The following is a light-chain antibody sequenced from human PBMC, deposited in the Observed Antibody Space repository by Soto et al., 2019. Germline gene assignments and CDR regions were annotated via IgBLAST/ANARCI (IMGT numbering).Light chain of an antibody. V-gene: IGLV4-69*01. CDR3: QSWDTGIHRV. CDR2: LNSDGSH. J-gene: IGLJ2*01. CDR1: SGHSTYA. Sequence: QLVLAKSPSASASLGASVKLTCTLSSGHSTYAIAWHQQQPEKGPRYLMKLNSDGSHTKGDGIPDRFSGSSSGAERYLSISSLQSEDEADYYCQSWDTGIHRVFGGGTKVTVL.